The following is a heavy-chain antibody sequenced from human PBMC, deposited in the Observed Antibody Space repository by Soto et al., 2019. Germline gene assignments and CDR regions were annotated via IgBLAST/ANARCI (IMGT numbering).Heavy chain of an antibody. CDR1: GYSFSTYG. V-gene: IGHV1-18*01. Sequence: QVHFVQSGGEVKKSGASVKVSCTASGYSFSTYGITWVRQAPGQGLEWMGWISVYSGNTVYAQKFEARLTLTTDTSSSTAYMELRRLRSDDTAVYYCARDGFDYWGQGTLVTVSS. CDR2: ISVYSGNT. J-gene: IGHJ4*02. CDR3: ARDGFDY.